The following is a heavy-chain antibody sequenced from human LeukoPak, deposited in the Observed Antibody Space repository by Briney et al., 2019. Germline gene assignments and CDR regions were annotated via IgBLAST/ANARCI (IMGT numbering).Heavy chain of an antibody. CDR1: GFTFSSYA. CDR3: AKDLYFPDGYNPNFDY. Sequence: GGSLRLSCAASGFTFSSYAMSWVRQAPGKGLEWGSAISGSGGSTYYADSVKGRFTISRDNSKNTLYLQMNSLRAEDTAVYYCAKDLYFPDGYNPNFDYWGQGTLVTVSS. J-gene: IGHJ4*02. D-gene: IGHD5-24*01. CDR2: ISGSGGST. V-gene: IGHV3-23*01.